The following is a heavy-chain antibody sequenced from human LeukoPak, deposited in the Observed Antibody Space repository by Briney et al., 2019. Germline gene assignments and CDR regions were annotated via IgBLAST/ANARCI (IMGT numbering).Heavy chain of an antibody. V-gene: IGHV1-46*01. Sequence: ASVKVSCKASGYTFTSYYMHWVRQAPGQGLEWMGIINPSGGSTSYAQKFQGRVTMTRDTSTSTVYMELSSLRSEDTAVYYCASYQGGAGGDYGAFDYWGQGTLVTVSS. D-gene: IGHD4-17*01. CDR1: GYTFTSYY. CDR2: INPSGGST. CDR3: ASYQGGAGGDYGAFDY. J-gene: IGHJ4*02.